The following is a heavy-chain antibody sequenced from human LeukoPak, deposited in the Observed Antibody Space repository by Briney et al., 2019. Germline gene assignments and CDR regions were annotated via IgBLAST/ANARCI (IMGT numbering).Heavy chain of an antibody. Sequence: WGSLRLSCAASGFTVSSTYMSWVRQAPGKGLEWVSVIYSGGYTYYADSVKGRFTISRDNSKNSLYLQMYSLSVGDTAIYYCVREAHSSRWDDWYFDLWGRGTLVTVSS. CDR1: GFTVSSTY. V-gene: IGHV3-66*01. D-gene: IGHD6-19*01. J-gene: IGHJ2*01. CDR2: IYSGGYT. CDR3: VREAHSSRWDDWYFDL.